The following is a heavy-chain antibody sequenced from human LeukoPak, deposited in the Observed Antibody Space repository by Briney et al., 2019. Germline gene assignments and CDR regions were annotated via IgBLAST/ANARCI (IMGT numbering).Heavy chain of an antibody. CDR3: ARGLGRDYYDSSGRTWNFYY. Sequence: GGSLRLSCAASGFTFSSHAMNWVRQAPGKGLQWVSGLSGSGHTTYYTDSVKGRFTISRDNSKNTLYLQMNSLRAEDTAVYYCARGLGRDYYDSSGRTWNFYYWGQGTLVTVSS. J-gene: IGHJ4*02. D-gene: IGHD3-22*01. CDR1: GFTFSSHA. CDR2: LSGSGHTT. V-gene: IGHV3-23*01.